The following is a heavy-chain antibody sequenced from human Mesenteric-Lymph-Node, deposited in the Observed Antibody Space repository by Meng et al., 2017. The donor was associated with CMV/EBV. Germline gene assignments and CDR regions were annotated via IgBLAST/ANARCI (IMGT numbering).Heavy chain of an antibody. J-gene: IGHJ6*02. V-gene: IGHV3-30*02. D-gene: IGHD7-27*01. CDR2: IRYDGSNK. Sequence: GESLKISCAASGFTFSSYGMHWVRQAPGKGLEWVAFIRYDGSNKYYADSVKGRFTISRDNSKNTLYLQMNSLRAEDTAVYYCAKVEFNWGSYYYYYGMDVWGQGTTVTVSS. CDR3: AKVEFNWGSYYYYYGMDV. CDR1: GFTFSSYG.